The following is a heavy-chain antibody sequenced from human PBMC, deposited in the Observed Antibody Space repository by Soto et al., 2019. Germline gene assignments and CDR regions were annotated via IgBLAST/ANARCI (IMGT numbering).Heavy chain of an antibody. CDR1: GYTFTSYY. CDR2: INPSGGST. V-gene: IGHV1-46*01. J-gene: IGHJ5*02. CDR3: ARVYFFGRVYCPGPWFAP. Sequence: ASVTVSCKASGYTFTSYYMHWVRQAPGQGLEWMGIINPSGGSTSYAQKFQGRVTMTRDTSTSTVYMELSSLRSEDTAVYYCARVYFFGRVYCPGPWFAPGGQETLVPVSS. D-gene: IGHD3-3*01.